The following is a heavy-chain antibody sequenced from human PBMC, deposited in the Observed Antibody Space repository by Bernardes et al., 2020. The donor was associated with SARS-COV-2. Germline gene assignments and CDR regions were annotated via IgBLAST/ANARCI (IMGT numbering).Heavy chain of an antibody. CDR2: FDPEDGET. V-gene: IGHV1-24*01. Sequence: ASVKVSCKVSGYTLTELSMHWVRQAPGKGLEWMGGFDPEDGETIYAQKFQGRVTMTEDTSTDTAYRELSSLRSEDTAVYYCATASPQQLEPNWFDPWGQGSLVPVAS. CDR3: ATASPQQLEPNWFDP. CDR1: GYTLTELS. D-gene: IGHD6-13*01. J-gene: IGHJ5*02.